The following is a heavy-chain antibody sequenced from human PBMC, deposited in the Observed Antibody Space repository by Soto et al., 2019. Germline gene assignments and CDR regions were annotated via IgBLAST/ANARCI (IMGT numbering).Heavy chain of an antibody. CDR2: IYWDDDK. V-gene: IGHV2-5*02. CDR3: AHRRRVGGRVANGFDY. CDR1: GFSLSTSGVG. Sequence: VSGPTLVNPTQTLTLTCTFSGFSLSTSGVGVGWIRQPPGKALEWLALIYWDDDKRYSPSLKSRLTITKDTSKNQVVLTMTNMDPVDTATYYCAHRRRVGGRVANGFDYWGQGTLVTVSS. D-gene: IGHD2-15*01. J-gene: IGHJ4*02.